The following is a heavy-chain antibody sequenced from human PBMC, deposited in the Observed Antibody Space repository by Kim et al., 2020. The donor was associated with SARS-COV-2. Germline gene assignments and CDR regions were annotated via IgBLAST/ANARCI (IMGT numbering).Heavy chain of an antibody. CDR2: IIPIFGTA. D-gene: IGHD6-6*01. CDR1: GGTFSSYA. V-gene: IGHV1-69*13. Sequence: SVKVSCKASGGTFSSYAISWVPQAPGQGLEWMGGIIPIFGTANYAQKFQGRVTITADESTSTAYMELSSLRSEDTAVYYCASSRYSSSPKGVWFDPWGQGTLVTVSS. CDR3: ASSRYSSSPKGVWFDP. J-gene: IGHJ5*02.